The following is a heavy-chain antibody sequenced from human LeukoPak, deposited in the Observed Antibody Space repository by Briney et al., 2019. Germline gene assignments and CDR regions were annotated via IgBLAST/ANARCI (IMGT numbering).Heavy chain of an antibody. V-gene: IGHV3-30*02. CDR1: GFTFSSYG. CDR2: IRYDGSNK. CDR3: AKPVAGSGDVFDI. Sequence: GGSLRLSCAASGFTFSSYGMHWVRQAPGKGLEWVTFIRYDGSNKYYADSVKGRFTISRDNSKNTLYLRMNSLRAEDTAVYYCAKPVAGSGDVFDIWGQGTMVTVSS. J-gene: IGHJ3*02. D-gene: IGHD6-19*01.